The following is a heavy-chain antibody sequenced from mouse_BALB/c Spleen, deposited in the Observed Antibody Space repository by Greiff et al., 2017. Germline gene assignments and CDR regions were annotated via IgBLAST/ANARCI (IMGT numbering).Heavy chain of an antibody. J-gene: IGHJ4*01. CDR3: ARWIYAMDY. Sequence: EVKVVESGGGLVQPGGSRKLSCAASGFTFSSFGMHWVRQAPEKGLEWVAYISSGSSTIYYADIVKGRFTISRDNPKNTLFLQMTSLRSEDTAMYYYARWIYAMDYWGQGTSVTVSS. CDR1: GFTFSSFG. V-gene: IGHV5-17*02. CDR2: ISSGSSTI.